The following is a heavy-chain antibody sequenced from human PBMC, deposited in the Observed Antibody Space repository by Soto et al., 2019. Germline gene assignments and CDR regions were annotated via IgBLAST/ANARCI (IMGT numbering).Heavy chain of an antibody. CDR2: IYYSGST. V-gene: IGHV4-31*03. CDR1: GGSISSGGYY. CDR3: SRGRDGRGSYGMDV. Sequence: SETLSLTCTVSGGSISSGGYYWSWIRQHPGKGLEWIGYIYYSGSTYYNPSLKSRVTISVDTSKNQFSLKLSSVTAADTAVYYCSRGRDGRGSYGMDVWGQGTTVTVSS. D-gene: IGHD3-10*01. J-gene: IGHJ6*02.